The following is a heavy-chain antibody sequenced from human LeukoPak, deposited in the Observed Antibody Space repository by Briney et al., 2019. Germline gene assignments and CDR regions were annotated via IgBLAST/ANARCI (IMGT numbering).Heavy chain of an antibody. D-gene: IGHD6-19*01. CDR2: IRYDGSNK. CDR3: ARVSGWYGFNAFDI. V-gene: IGHV3-30*02. J-gene: IGHJ3*02. Sequence: PGGSLRLSCAASGFTFSSYGMHWVRQAPGKGLEWVTFIRYDGSNKYYADSVKGRFTISRDNSKNTLYLQMNSLRAEDTAVYYCARVSGWYGFNAFDIWGQGTMVTVSS. CDR1: GFTFSSYG.